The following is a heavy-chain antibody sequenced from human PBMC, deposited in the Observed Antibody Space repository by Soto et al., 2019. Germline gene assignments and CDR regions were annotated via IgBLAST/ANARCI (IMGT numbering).Heavy chain of an antibody. D-gene: IGHD6-13*01. Sequence: EVRLVESGGGLVPPGGSLRLSCTASGFRFSTYEMNWVRQAPGKGLEWVSYISSSGSGLYQADSVKGRFTISRDNAKNSLYLQKDSLRAEDTAVYYCARAGWVEAAGKHFDYWGQGTLVTVSS. CDR2: ISSSGSGL. CDR3: ARAGWVEAAGKHFDY. CDR1: GFRFSTYE. V-gene: IGHV3-48*03. J-gene: IGHJ4*02.